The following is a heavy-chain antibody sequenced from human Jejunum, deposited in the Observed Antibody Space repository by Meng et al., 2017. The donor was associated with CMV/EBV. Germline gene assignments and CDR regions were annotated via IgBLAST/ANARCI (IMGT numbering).Heavy chain of an antibody. J-gene: IGHJ4*02. D-gene: IGHD4-11*01. CDR2: ITGPGNTI. V-gene: IGHV3-48*03. CDR1: GFNLNSYE. Sequence: SCAVSGFNLNSYEMNWVRQAPGKGLEWVSYITGPGNTIYYADSVRGRFTISRDNAKNSLYLHMSGLRAEDTAVYYCARLQWAAFDFLGQGTLVTVSS. CDR3: ARLQWAAFDF.